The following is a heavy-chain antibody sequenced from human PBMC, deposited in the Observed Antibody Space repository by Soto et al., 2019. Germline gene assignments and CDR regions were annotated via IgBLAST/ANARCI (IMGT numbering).Heavy chain of an antibody. D-gene: IGHD3-10*01. Sequence: EVQLFESGGGLVQPGGSLRLSCSTSGFTLNTYAMNWVLQAPGKGLEWVSALSGSGGTTYYADSVRGRFTISRDNSMNTLFPQMNSLRAEEAALYYCSKQRAGYGAGSDTYYFAFWGQGTLVTVSS. CDR2: LSGSGGTT. V-gene: IGHV3-23*01. CDR3: SKQRAGYGAGSDTYYFAF. J-gene: IGHJ4*02. CDR1: GFTLNTYA.